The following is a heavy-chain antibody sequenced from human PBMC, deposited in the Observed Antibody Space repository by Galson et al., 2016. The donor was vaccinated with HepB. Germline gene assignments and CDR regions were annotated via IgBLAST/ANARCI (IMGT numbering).Heavy chain of an antibody. D-gene: IGHD1-26*01. CDR2: IDGGGNI. Sequence: SLRLSCAASGFTVSSKYMSWVRQAPGEGLEWVSVIDGGGNIYYSDSVKGRFTISRDSSRNTLFLQMNRLRAEDTAIYYCASAYYHYYYYYAMDVWGQGTTVTVSS. V-gene: IGHV3-53*01. CDR3: ASAYYHYYYYYAMDV. CDR1: GFTVSSKY. J-gene: IGHJ6*02.